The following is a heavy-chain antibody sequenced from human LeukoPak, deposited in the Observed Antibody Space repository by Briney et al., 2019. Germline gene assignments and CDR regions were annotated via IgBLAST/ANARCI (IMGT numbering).Heavy chain of an antibody. Sequence: PGGSLRLSCAASGFTFTSYAMNWVRQAPGKGLEWVSAISGSGGSTYYADSVKGRFTISRDNSKNTLYLQMNSLRAEDTAVYYCAKSTYGSGSYYYYYYMDVWGKGTTVTVSS. D-gene: IGHD3-10*01. CDR2: ISGSGGST. V-gene: IGHV3-23*01. J-gene: IGHJ6*03. CDR1: GFTFTSYA. CDR3: AKSTYGSGSYYYYYYMDV.